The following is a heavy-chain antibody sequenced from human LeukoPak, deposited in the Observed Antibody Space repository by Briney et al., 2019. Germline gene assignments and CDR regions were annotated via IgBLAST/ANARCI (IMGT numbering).Heavy chain of an antibody. Sequence: GGSPRLSCAASGFTFSSYGMHWVRQAPGKGLEWVAVISYDGSNKYYADSVKGRFTISRDNSKNTLYLQMNSLRAEDTAVYYCAKARGIFGSYLPFDYWGQGTLVTVSS. V-gene: IGHV3-30*18. CDR1: GFTFSSYG. CDR2: ISYDGSNK. CDR3: AKARGIFGSYLPFDY. D-gene: IGHD1-26*01. J-gene: IGHJ4*02.